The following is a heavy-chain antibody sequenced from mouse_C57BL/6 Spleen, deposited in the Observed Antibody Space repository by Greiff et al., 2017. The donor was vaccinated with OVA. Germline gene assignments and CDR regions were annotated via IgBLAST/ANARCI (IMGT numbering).Heavy chain of an antibody. J-gene: IGHJ3*01. CDR1: GFSLTSYG. Sequence: QVQLQQSGPGLVQPSQSLSITCTVSGFSLTSYGVHWVRQSPGKGLEWLGEIWRGGSTDYNAAFLSRLSLTKDNSKSQVFFKMKRLQAYDMSIYYCAKGGGGYDYGEGFAYWGQGTLVTVSA. CDR2: IWRGGST. CDR3: AKGGGGYDYGEGFAY. V-gene: IGHV2-5*01. D-gene: IGHD2-4*01.